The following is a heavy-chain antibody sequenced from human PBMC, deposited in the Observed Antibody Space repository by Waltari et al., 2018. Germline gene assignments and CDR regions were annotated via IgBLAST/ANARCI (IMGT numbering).Heavy chain of an antibody. CDR3: ARDPRDYYDSSGGFDY. J-gene: IGHJ4*02. CDR2: INPSGGST. D-gene: IGHD3-22*01. Sequence: VQLVQSGAEVKKPGASVKVSCKASGYTFTSYYMHWVRQAPGQGLEWMGIINPSGGSTSYAQKFQGRVTMTRDTSTSTVYMELSSLRSEDTAVYYCARDPRDYYDSSGGFDYWGQGTLVTVSS. V-gene: IGHV1-46*01. CDR1: GYTFTSYY.